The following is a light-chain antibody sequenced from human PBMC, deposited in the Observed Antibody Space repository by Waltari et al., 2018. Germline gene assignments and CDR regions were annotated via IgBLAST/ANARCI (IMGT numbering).Light chain of an antibody. V-gene: IGKV1-33*01. J-gene: IGKJ3*01. CDR1: EDISNH. CDR3: QQFHDLPFT. Sequence: DIQMTQSPSSLSASVGDRVTITCQASEDISNHLVWFQQKPGQAPKLLIFDAYSLQPGVPSRFRGSGSGTHFTFTISSLQPEDFATFYCQQFHDLPFTFGPGTTVDIK. CDR2: DAY.